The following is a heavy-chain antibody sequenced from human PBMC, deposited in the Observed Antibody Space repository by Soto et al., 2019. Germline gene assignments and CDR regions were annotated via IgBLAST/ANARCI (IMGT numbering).Heavy chain of an antibody. CDR3: AREGYYSGSESYSPPRYYGMDV. CDR2: ISDYNGNT. CDR1: GYSFTTYG. V-gene: IGHV1-18*01. Sequence: QVQLVQSGAEVKKPGASVKVSCKASGYSFTTYGISWVRQAPGQGLEWMGWISDYNGNTNYEKKFQGRVTMNTDTTTRTADMERKSLRSDDTAVYYCAREGYYSGSESYSPPRYYGMDVWGQGTTVTVS. J-gene: IGHJ6*02. D-gene: IGHD3-10*01.